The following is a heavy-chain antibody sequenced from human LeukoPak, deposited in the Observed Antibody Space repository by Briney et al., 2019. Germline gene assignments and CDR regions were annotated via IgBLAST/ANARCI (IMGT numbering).Heavy chain of an antibody. D-gene: IGHD3-22*01. CDR1: GFTFSSYA. CDR2: ISGSGGST. Sequence: QSGGSLRLSCAASGFTFSSYAMSWVRQAPGKGLEWVSAISGSGGSTYYADSVKGRFTISRDNSKNTLYLQMHSLRAEDTAVYYCAKYPDSSGYYYSFDYWGQGTLVTVSS. J-gene: IGHJ4*02. CDR3: AKYPDSSGYYYSFDY. V-gene: IGHV3-23*01.